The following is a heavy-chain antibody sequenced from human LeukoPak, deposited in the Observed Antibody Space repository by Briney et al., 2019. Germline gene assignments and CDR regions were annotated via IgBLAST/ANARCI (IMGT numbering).Heavy chain of an antibody. Sequence: ASVKVSCKASGYTFTGYYMHWVRQAPGQGLEWMGWINPNSGGTNYAQKFQGRVTMTRDTSISTAYMELSRLRSDDTAVYYCARVSEIAAAGYHANIYWYFDLWGRGTLVTVSS. CDR3: ARVSEIAAAGYHANIYWYFDL. J-gene: IGHJ2*01. D-gene: IGHD6-13*01. CDR2: INPNSGGT. CDR1: GYTFTGYY. V-gene: IGHV1-2*02.